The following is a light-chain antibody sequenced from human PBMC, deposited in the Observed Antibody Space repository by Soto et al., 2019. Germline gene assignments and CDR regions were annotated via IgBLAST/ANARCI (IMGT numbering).Light chain of an antibody. V-gene: IGLV2-11*01. CDR3: CSYAGSYTVV. J-gene: IGLJ2*01. CDR1: SSDVGGYNY. CDR2: DVS. Sequence: QSALTQPRSVSGSPGQSVTISCTGTSSDVGGYNYVSWYQQHPGKAPKLMIYDVSKRPSGVPDRFSGSKSGNTASLTISGLQAEDEDEADYYCCSYAGSYTVVFGGGTKLTVL.